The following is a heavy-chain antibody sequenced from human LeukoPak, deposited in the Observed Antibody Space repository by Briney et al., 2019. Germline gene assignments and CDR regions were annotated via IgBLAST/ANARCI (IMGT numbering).Heavy chain of an antibody. D-gene: IGHD5/OR15-5a*01. Sequence: GGSLRLSCAASGFTFSSYTMSWVRQAPGKGLEWVSTINDSGDNTYYADSVKGRFTISRDNSKNTLYLQMNSLRAEDTAVYYCAIRLGSTRGYWGQGTLVTVSS. J-gene: IGHJ4*02. CDR1: GFTFSSYT. CDR3: AIRLGSTRGY. CDR2: INDSGDNT. V-gene: IGHV3-23*01.